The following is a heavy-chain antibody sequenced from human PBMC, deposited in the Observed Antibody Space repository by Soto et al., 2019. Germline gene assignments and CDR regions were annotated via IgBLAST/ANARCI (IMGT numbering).Heavy chain of an antibody. CDR3: ARRYGGNLDY. Sequence: SETLSLTCAVSGGSSSSGGYYWSWIRQPPGKGLEWIGYIYYSGSTNYNPSLKSRVTISVDTSKNQFSLKLSSVTAADTAVYYCARRYGGNLDYWGQGTLVTVSS. CDR2: IYYSGST. J-gene: IGHJ4*02. V-gene: IGHV4-61*08. CDR1: GGSSSSGGYY. D-gene: IGHD1-26*01.